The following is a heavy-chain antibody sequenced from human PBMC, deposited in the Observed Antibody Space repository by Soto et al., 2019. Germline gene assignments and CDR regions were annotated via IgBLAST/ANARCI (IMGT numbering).Heavy chain of an antibody. CDR2: INPNRGGT. CDR1: GYTFTGYY. V-gene: IGHV1-2*02. J-gene: IGHJ4*02. CDR3: ARDSYSSSWYGDY. Sequence: ASVKVSCKASGYTFTGYYMHGVRQAPGQGLEWMGWINPNRGGTSYAQKFQGRGTMTRDTSISTAYMELSRLRSDDTAVYYCARDSYSSSWYGDYWGQGTLVTVSS. D-gene: IGHD6-13*01.